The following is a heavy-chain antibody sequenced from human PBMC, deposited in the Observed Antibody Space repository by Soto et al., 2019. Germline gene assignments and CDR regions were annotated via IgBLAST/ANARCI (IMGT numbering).Heavy chain of an antibody. V-gene: IGHV3-30*18. CDR2: ISYDGSNK. CDR3: AKRGFLEWLLGPKYYGMDV. CDR1: GFTFSSYG. Sequence: VGSLRLSCAASGFTFSSYGMHWVRQAPGKGLEWVAVISYDGSNKYYADSVKGRLTISRDNSKNTLYLQMNSLRAEDTAVYYCAKRGFLEWLLGPKYYGMDVWGQGTTVTVSS. D-gene: IGHD3-3*01. J-gene: IGHJ6*02.